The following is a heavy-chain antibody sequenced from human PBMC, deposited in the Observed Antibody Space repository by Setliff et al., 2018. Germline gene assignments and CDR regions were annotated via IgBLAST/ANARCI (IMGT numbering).Heavy chain of an antibody. CDR1: WLSLSNARLG. Sequence: SGPTLVNPTDTLTLTYTVSWLSLSNARLGVSWIRQPPGKALEWVAHIFSSDQISYSTSLRSRLTISKDTTKSQVVLMMTNMDPVDTATYYCARDHSGLYAGAIDIWGQGTMVTVSS. J-gene: IGHJ3*02. CDR3: ARDHSGLYAGAIDI. D-gene: IGHD6-19*01. CDR2: IFSSDQI. V-gene: IGHV2-26*01.